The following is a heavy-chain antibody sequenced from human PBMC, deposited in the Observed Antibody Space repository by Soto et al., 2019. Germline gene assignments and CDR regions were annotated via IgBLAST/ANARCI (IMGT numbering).Heavy chain of an antibody. Sequence: GGSLRLSCVASGFTLSSYFMTWVRQAPGKGLEWVSAISNSGGSTYYADSVKGRFTISRDNSHNTLYLQMNNLRAEDTARYYCAKDLEKWLVQLGGLDTWGQGAQVTVSS. CDR1: GFTLSSYF. V-gene: IGHV3-23*01. D-gene: IGHD1-1*01. CDR2: ISNSGGST. J-gene: IGHJ5*02. CDR3: AKDLEKWLVQLGGLDT.